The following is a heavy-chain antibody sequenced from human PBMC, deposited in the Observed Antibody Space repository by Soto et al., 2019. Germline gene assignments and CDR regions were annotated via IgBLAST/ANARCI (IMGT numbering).Heavy chain of an antibody. CDR3: AHRRLYINPGYPVLFDY. CDR2: IYWDDDK. J-gene: IGHJ4*02. CDR1: GLSLSTSAVG. V-gene: IGHV2-5*02. D-gene: IGHD5-12*01. Sequence: QITLKESGPTLVKPTQTLTLTCTFSGLSLSTSAVGVGWIRQPPGKALEWLALIYWDDDKRYSPSLRSRLTITKXXSXSXXVFTMPNRDPVDTATYYCAHRRLYINPGYPVLFDYWGQGTLVTVSS.